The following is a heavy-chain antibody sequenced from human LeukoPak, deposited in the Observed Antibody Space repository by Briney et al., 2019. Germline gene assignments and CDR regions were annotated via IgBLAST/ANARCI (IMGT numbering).Heavy chain of an antibody. CDR2: IYYSGST. V-gene: IGHV4-59*08. J-gene: IGHJ6*03. Sequence: SETLSLTCSVSGGSISSHYWSWIRQPPGKGLEWIGYIYYSGSTYYNPSLKSRVTISVDTSKNQFSLKLSSVTAADTAVYYCARIYSGSSLVGLYYYYYYYMDVWGKGTTVTISS. CDR1: GGSISSHY. CDR3: ARIYSGSSLVGLYYYYYYYMDV. D-gene: IGHD1-26*01.